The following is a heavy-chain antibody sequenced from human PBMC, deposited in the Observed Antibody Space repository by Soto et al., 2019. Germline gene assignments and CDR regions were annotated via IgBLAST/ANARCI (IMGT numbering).Heavy chain of an antibody. CDR2: VSADGSKT. CDR1: GFIFSNYG. D-gene: IGHD1-1*01. V-gene: IGHV3-30*18. CDR3: VKEDAIQDKWYFDL. Sequence: QVQLVESGGGVVQPGRSLRLSCAASGFIFSNYGMHWVRQAPGKGLEWVAIVSADGSKTYYADSVKGRFTVSRDSSKNTLYLQLNSLTGDDTAVFYCVKEDAIQDKWYFDLWRQGAAVTVSS. J-gene: IGHJ4*02.